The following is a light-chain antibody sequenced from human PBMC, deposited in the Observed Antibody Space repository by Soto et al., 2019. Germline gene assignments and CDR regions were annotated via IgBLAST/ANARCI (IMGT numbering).Light chain of an antibody. CDR1: QGISTY. Sequence: DIQMTQSPSSLSASVGDRVTITCRASQGISTYLNWYQQKPGRAPKLLIYAASSLQSGVPSRFSGSGSGTDFTLTISSLQPEDFATYYCQQSYSTPYTFGQGTKVDIK. V-gene: IGKV1-39*01. J-gene: IGKJ2*01. CDR2: AAS. CDR3: QQSYSTPYT.